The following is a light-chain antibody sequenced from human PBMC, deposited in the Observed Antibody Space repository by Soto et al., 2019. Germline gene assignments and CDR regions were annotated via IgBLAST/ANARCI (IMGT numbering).Light chain of an antibody. J-gene: IGKJ5*01. Sequence: ESVLTQSPGTLSLSHGERATLSCRASPSVSGSNLAWYQQKPGQAPRLVIYGASSRATGIPDRFSGSGSGTDFTLTISRLEPEDSAVYYCQQFDDSVTFGQGTRLEIK. CDR2: GAS. CDR3: QQFDDSVT. V-gene: IGKV3-20*01. CDR1: PSVSGSN.